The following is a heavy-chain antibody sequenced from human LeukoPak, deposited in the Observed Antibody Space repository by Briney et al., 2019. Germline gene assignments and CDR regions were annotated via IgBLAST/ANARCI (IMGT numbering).Heavy chain of an antibody. Sequence: PGGSLRLSCAASGFTFSSYSMNWVRQAPGKGLEWVSYISSSSSTIYYADSVKGRFTISRDNAKNSLYLQMNSLRAEDTAVYYCARNMVRGVIRAYVSRYDAFDIWGQGTMVTVSS. CDR3: ARNMVRGVIRAYVSRYDAFDI. CDR2: ISSSSSTI. V-gene: IGHV3-48*01. D-gene: IGHD3-10*01. CDR1: GFTFSSYS. J-gene: IGHJ3*02.